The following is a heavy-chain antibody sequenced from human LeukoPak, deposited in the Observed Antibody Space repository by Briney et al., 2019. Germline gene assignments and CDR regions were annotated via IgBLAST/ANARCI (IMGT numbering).Heavy chain of an antibody. D-gene: IGHD2-2*01. CDR1: GFTFSNYW. CDR2: INSDGSSR. CDR3: ARDRGHCSSSGCYGYFDY. J-gene: IGHJ4*02. Sequence: GGSLRLSCAASGFTFSNYWMHWVRQAPGKGLVWVSRINSDGSSRNYADSVKGRFTISRDNAKNTLYLQMNSLRAEDTAVYYCARDRGHCSSSGCYGYFDYWGQGTLVTVSS. V-gene: IGHV3-74*01.